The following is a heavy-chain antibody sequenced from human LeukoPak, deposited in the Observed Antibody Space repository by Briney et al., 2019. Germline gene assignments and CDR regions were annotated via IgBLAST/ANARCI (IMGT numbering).Heavy chain of an antibody. V-gene: IGHV1-8*01. J-gene: IGHJ3*02. CDR1: GYTFSSYD. D-gene: IGHD6-19*01. CDR3: ARGPRGSGWAHDAFDI. CDR2: MNPNSGNT. Sequence: GASVKVSCKTSGYTFSSYDINWVRQDRGQGLEWMGWMNPNSGNTGYAEKFQGRVTMTRDTSINTAYMDLSSLESDDTAVYYCARGPRGSGWAHDAFDIWGQGTMVTVSS.